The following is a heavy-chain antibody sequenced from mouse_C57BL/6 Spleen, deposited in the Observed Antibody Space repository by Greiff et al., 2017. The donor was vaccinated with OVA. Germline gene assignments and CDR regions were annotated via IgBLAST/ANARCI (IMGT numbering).Heavy chain of an antibody. CDR1: GYAFSSYW. CDR2: IYPGDGDT. CDR3: ARRISGSSSYYFDY. V-gene: IGHV1-80*01. Sequence: QVQLQQSGAELVKPGASVKISCKASGYAFSSYWMNWVKQRPGKGLEWIGQIYPGDGDTNYNGKFKGKATLTADKSSSTAYMQLSSLTSEDSAVYFGARRISGSSSYYFDYWGQGTTLTVSS. D-gene: IGHD1-1*01. J-gene: IGHJ2*01.